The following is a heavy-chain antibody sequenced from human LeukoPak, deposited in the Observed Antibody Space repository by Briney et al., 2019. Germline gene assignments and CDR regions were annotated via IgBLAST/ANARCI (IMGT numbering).Heavy chain of an antibody. V-gene: IGHV4-59*08. J-gene: IGHJ4*02. CDR2: IYYSGST. D-gene: IGHD3-10*01. CDR1: GGSISGYY. CDR3: ARHYGP. Sequence: SGTLSLTCTVSGGSISGYYWSWIRQPPGKGLEWIGSIYYSGSTYYNPSLKSRVTISVDTSKNQFSLKLNSVTATDTAVYYCARHYGPWGQGTLVTVSS.